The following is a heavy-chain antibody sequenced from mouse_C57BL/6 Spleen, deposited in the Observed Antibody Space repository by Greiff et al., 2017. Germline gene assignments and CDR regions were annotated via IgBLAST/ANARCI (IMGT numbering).Heavy chain of an antibody. D-gene: IGHD1-1*01. Sequence: EVQVVESGGGLVKPGGSLKLSCAASGFTFSSYAMSWVRQTPEKRLEWVATISDGGSYTYYPDNVKGRFTISRDNAKNNLYLQMSHLKSEDTAMYYCAREGYYGSVFDYWGQGTTLTVSS. V-gene: IGHV5-4*01. CDR1: GFTFSSYA. CDR3: AREGYYGSVFDY. J-gene: IGHJ2*01. CDR2: ISDGGSYT.